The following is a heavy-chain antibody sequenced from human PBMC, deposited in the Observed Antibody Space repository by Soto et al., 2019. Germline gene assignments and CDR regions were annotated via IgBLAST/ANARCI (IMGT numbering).Heavy chain of an antibody. D-gene: IGHD6-13*01. J-gene: IGHJ4*02. CDR2: ISAYNGNT. CDR3: ARGLEVIAAAGPFDY. V-gene: IGHV1-18*01. Sequence: GASVKVSCKASGYTFTSYGISWVRQAPGQGLEWMGWISAYNGNTNYAQKLQGRVTMTTDTSTSTAYMELRSLRSDDTAVYYCARGLEVIAAAGPFDYWGQGTLVTVSS. CDR1: GYTFTSYG.